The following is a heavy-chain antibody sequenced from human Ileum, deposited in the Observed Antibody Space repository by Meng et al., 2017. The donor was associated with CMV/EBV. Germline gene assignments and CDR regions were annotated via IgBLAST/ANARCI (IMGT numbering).Heavy chain of an antibody. J-gene: IGHJ4*02. Sequence: QYSCPRLVQSPQSRSLTSADAVGAISNGDDYSACIRQPLVQGLEWIGSINIRDFIYYNSSLISQVTISRDTSKNQFSLKLTSVTAADTAIYYCAQMPTNRMLYFDYGGQGILVTVSS. CDR1: VGAISNGDDY. V-gene: IGHV4-39*07. D-gene: IGHD5-24*01. CDR2: INIRDFI. CDR3: AQMPTNRMLYFDY.